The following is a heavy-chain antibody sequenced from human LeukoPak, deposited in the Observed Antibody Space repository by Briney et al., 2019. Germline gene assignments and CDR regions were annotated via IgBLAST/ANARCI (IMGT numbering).Heavy chain of an antibody. CDR2: INHSGST. CDR3: ARGMVAARVYSYYYMDV. D-gene: IGHD6-6*01. CDR1: GGSFSAYY. J-gene: IGHJ6*03. Sequence: SETLSLTCAVYGGSFSAYYWSWIRQPPGKGLEWIGEINHSGSTNYNQSLKSRVTISVDTSKNQFSLKLSSVTAADTAVYYCARGMVAARVYSYYYMDVWGKGTTVTVSS. V-gene: IGHV4-34*01.